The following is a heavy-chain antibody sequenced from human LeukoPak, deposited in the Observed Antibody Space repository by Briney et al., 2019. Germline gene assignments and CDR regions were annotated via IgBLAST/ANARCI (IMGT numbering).Heavy chain of an antibody. CDR1: GDSISSGNY. V-gene: IGHV4-38-2*02. J-gene: IGHJ4*02. CDR3: ARGTNPLYNWQHEGFDY. CDR2: IFHTGST. Sequence: SETLSLTCTVSGDSISSGNYWGWTRQPPGKGLEWIGSIFHTGSTYFNLSLKSRVTISIDRPNNQFSLKMTSVTAADTAVYYCARGTNPLYNWQHEGFDYWGQGTLIAVSS. D-gene: IGHD1-20*01.